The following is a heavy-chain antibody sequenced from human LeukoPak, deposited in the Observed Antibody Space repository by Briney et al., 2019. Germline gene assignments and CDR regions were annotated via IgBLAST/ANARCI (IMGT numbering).Heavy chain of an antibody. J-gene: IGHJ4*02. V-gene: IGHV3-11*01. CDR2: ISSSGGTM. Sequence: GGSLRLSCAASGFAFSDYYMSWIRQAPGKGLEWVSYISSSGGTMYYADSVKGRFTISRDNAKNSLYLQMNSLRAEDTAVYYCASNYDFWSGYFLHSSCDYWGQGTLVTVSS. CDR3: ASNYDFWSGYFLHSSCDY. CDR1: GFAFSDYY. D-gene: IGHD3-3*01.